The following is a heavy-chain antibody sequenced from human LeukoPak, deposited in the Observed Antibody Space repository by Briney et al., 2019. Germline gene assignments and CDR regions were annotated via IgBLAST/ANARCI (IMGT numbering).Heavy chain of an antibody. D-gene: IGHD1-14*01. V-gene: IGHV4-34*01. Sequence: SETLSLTCAVYGGSFSDYYWSWIRQPPGKGLEWIGEINYRGSTNYNPSLKSRVTISVDTSKNQFSLKLSSVTAADTAVYSCARAGGVPGGFDYWGQGTLVTVSS. CDR3: ARAGGVPGGFDY. CDR2: INYRGST. CDR1: GGSFSDYY. J-gene: IGHJ4*02.